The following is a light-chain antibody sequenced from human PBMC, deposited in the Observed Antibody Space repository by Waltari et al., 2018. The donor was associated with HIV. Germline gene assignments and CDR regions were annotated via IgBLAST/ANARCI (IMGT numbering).Light chain of an antibody. V-gene: IGLV2-14*03. CDR3: ASYRYSTKSYV. J-gene: IGLJ1*01. CDR2: DVT. CDR1: RNDVGGYNN. Sequence: QSALTQPASVSGSPGQSITISCIGTRNDVGGYNNVSWYQRHPGKAPKLLIYDVTNRPSGVSNRFSGSKSGNTASLAISGLQAEDEADYYCASYRYSTKSYVFGTGTTVTVL.